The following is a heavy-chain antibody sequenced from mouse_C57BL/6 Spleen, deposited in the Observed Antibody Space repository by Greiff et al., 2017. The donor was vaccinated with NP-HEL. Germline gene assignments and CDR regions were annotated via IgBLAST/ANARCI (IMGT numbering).Heavy chain of an antibody. CDR1: GFTFSDYG. V-gene: IGHV5-17*01. CDR3: ARDTTVVPYWYFDV. Sequence: DVKLVESGGGLVKPGGSLKLSCAASGFTFSDYGMHWVRQAPEKGLEWVAYISSGSSTIYYADTVKGRFTISRDNAKNTLFLQMTSLRSEDTAMYYCARDTTVVPYWYFDVWGTGTTVTVSS. J-gene: IGHJ1*03. D-gene: IGHD1-1*01. CDR2: ISSGSSTI.